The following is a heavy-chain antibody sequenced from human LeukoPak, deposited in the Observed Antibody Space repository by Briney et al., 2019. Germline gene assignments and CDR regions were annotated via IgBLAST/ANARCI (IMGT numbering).Heavy chain of an antibody. CDR3: AKGRGATGASCYNY. CDR1: GFTFSNYG. Sequence: GGSLRLSCAASGFTFSNYGMSWVRQAPGKGLEWVSVISGSGGTTYYADSVKGQFTISRDNSKNTLYLQMNSLRAEDTSLYYCAKGRGATGASCYNYWGQGTPVSVSS. J-gene: IGHJ4*02. V-gene: IGHV3-23*01. D-gene: IGHD2-2*02. CDR2: ISGSGGTT.